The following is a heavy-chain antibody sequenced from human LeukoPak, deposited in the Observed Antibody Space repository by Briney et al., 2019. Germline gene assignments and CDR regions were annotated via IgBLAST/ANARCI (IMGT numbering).Heavy chain of an antibody. CDR3: AKVNSDIVVVRAATSFDY. D-gene: IGHD2-2*01. CDR2: ISGSGGST. Sequence: GGSLRLSCAASGFTFSSYAMSWVRQAPGKGLEWVLAISGSGGSTYYADSVKGRFTISRDNSKNTLYLQMNSLRAEDTAVYYCAKVNSDIVVVRAATSFDYWGQGTLVTVSS. V-gene: IGHV3-23*01. J-gene: IGHJ4*02. CDR1: GFTFSSYA.